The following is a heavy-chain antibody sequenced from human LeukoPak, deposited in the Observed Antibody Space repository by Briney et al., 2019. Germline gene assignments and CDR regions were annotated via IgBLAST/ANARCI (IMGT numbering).Heavy chain of an antibody. CDR3: ARDRFYGDYAGVADY. D-gene: IGHD4-17*01. CDR2: IKQDGIEK. Sequence: GGSLRLSCAASGFTLSTFWMGWVRQTPGKGLEWVANIKQDGIEKYYVESVRGRFTISRDNAKNSLFLQMNSPRAEDTAVYYCARDRFYGDYAGVADYWGQGTLVTVSS. CDR1: GFTLSTFW. V-gene: IGHV3-7*01. J-gene: IGHJ4*02.